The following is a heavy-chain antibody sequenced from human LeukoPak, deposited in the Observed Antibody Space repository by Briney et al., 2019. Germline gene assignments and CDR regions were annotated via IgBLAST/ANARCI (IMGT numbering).Heavy chain of an antibody. Sequence: GGSLRLSCAASGFTFSSYSMNWVRQAPGKGLEWVSYTSSSSTIYYADSVKGRFTISRDNAKNSLYLQMNSLRAEDTAVYYCASVPFWSGTSEFDPWGQGTLVTVSS. V-gene: IGHV3-48*01. CDR3: ASVPFWSGTSEFDP. J-gene: IGHJ5*02. D-gene: IGHD3-3*01. CDR1: GFTFSSYS. CDR2: TSSSSTI.